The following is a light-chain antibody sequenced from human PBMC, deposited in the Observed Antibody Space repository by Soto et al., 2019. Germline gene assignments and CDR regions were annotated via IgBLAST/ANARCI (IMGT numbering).Light chain of an antibody. CDR3: QKSNSAPRT. V-gene: IGKV1-27*01. J-gene: IGKJ1*01. CDR2: AAS. CDR1: QDISNY. Sequence: DIPMTQSPSSLSASVGDRVTITYRASQDISNYLAWYQQKPGKVPKLLIYAASTLQSGVPSRFSGSGSGTDFTLTISSLQPEDVATYYCQKSNSAPRTFGQGTKVEIK.